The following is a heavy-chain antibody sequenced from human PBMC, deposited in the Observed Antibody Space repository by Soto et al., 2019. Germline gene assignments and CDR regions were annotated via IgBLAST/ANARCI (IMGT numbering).Heavy chain of an antibody. V-gene: IGHV4-31*03. CDR2: IYYSGST. D-gene: IGHD3-22*01. CDR3: ARIDYYDSSGYPNGLAH. J-gene: IGHJ4*02. Sequence: LSLTCTVSGGSISSGGYYWSWIRQHPGKGLEWIGEIYYSGSTYYNPSLKSRVTISVDTSKNQFSLKLSSVTAADTAVYYCARIDYYDSSGYPNGLAHWGQGSLVTVSS. CDR1: GGSISSGGYY.